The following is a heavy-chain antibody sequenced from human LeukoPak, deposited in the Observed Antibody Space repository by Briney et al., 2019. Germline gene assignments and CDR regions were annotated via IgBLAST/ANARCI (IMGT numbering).Heavy chain of an antibody. CDR1: GFTFSSYA. V-gene: IGHV3-30-3*01. CDR2: ISYDGSNK. J-gene: IGHJ4*02. CDR3: ARDDRGYGTSSPDY. D-gene: IGHD2-2*01. Sequence: GGSLRLSCAASGFTFSSYAMHWVRQAPGKGLEWVAVISYDGSNKYYADSVKGRFTISRDNSKNTLYLQVNSLRAEDTAVYYCARDDRGYGTSSPDYWGQGTLVTVSS.